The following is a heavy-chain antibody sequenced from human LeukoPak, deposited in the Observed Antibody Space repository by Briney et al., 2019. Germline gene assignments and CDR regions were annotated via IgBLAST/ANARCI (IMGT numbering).Heavy chain of an antibody. J-gene: IGHJ5*02. CDR3: ARDINPKYNNGDP. CDR1: GFRFTSFW. D-gene: IGHD1-1*01. CDR2: IRTDGSEK. V-gene: IGHV3-7*01. Sequence: PGGSLRLSCPASGFRFTSFWMSWVRQAPGKGLEWVANIRTDGSEKYYVDSVKGRFTISRDNAVNSLFLQMDSLRVEDTGVYYCARDINPKYNNGDPWGQGTLVTVSS.